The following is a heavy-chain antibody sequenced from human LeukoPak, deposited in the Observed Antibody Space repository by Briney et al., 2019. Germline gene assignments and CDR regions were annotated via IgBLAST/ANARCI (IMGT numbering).Heavy chain of an antibody. CDR3: ARVGGITMIVVVAGDAFDI. Sequence: SETLSLTCTVSGGSISGSSYYWGWIRQPPGKGLEWIGSIYYSGSTYYNPSLKSRVTISVDTSKNQFSLKLSSVPAADTAVYYCARVGGITMIVVVAGDAFDIWGQGTMVTVSS. J-gene: IGHJ3*02. CDR1: GGSISGSSYY. V-gene: IGHV4-39*07. CDR2: IYYSGST. D-gene: IGHD3-22*01.